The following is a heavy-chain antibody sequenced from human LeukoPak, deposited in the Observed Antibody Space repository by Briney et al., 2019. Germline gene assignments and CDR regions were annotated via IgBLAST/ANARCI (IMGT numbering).Heavy chain of an antibody. D-gene: IGHD6-19*01. CDR3: ARHSRGWYYFDY. V-gene: IGHV4-39*01. CDR2: IYYSGST. Sequence: SETPSLTCTVSGGSISSSSYYWGWIRQPPGKGLEWIGSIYYSGSTYYNPSLKSRVTISVDTSKNQFSLKLSSVTAADTAVYYCARHSRGWYYFDYWGQGTLVTVSS. J-gene: IGHJ4*02. CDR1: GGSISSSSYY.